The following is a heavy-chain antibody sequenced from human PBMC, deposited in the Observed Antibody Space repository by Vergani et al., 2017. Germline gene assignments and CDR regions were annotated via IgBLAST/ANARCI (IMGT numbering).Heavy chain of an antibody. CDR1: GDSMNSDDFY. CDR3: ARFKWHDIDY. CDR2: IFYSGST. V-gene: IGHV4-30-4*01. Sequence: QVQLQESGPGLVKPSQTLSLTCTVSGDSMNSDDFYWSWIRQPPGKGLEWIGNIFYSGSTDYNPSLKSLLTLSVALSKNLFSLKLNSVTAADSAVYYCARFKWHDIDYWGQGTLVTVSS. J-gene: IGHJ4*02. D-gene: IGHD1-20*01.